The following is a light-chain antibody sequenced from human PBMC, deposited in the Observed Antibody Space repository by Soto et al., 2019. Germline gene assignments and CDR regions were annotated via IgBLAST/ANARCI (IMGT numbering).Light chain of an antibody. CDR3: CSYAGSSTYL. V-gene: IGLV2-23*01. J-gene: IGLJ2*01. Sequence: QSALTQPASVSGSPGQSITISCTGTSSDVGTYNLVSWYQHHPGKAPKLMIYEGSKRPSGVSNRFSGSKSGNTASLTISGLQAEDEADYYCCSYAGSSTYLFGRGTKLTVL. CDR1: SSDVGTYNL. CDR2: EGS.